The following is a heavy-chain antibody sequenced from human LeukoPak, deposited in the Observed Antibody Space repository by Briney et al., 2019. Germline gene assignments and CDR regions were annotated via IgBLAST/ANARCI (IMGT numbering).Heavy chain of an antibody. CDR1: GGSISSSSYF. V-gene: IGHV4-39*01. CDR3: ASPSISSSTYDY. CDR2: INYSGNT. Sequence: PSETLSLTCTVSGGSISSSSYFWGWIRQPPGKGLEWIGSINYSGNTYYNPSLKSRVTISVDTSRNQFSLRLSSVTAADTAVYYCASPSISSSTYDYWGQGTPVTVSS. D-gene: IGHD6-6*01. J-gene: IGHJ4*02.